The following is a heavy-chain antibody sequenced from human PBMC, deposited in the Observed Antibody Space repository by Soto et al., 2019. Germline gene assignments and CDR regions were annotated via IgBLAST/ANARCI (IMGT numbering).Heavy chain of an antibody. CDR1: GFTFSSYA. J-gene: IGHJ4*02. CDR3: ARDQAARYIDY. Sequence: PGGSLRLSCAASGFTFSSYAMHWVRQAPGKGLEWVAVISYDGSNKYYADSVKGRFTISRDNSKNTLYLQMNSLRAEDTAVYYCARDQAARYIDYWGQGTLVTVSS. V-gene: IGHV3-30-3*01. D-gene: IGHD6-6*01. CDR2: ISYDGSNK.